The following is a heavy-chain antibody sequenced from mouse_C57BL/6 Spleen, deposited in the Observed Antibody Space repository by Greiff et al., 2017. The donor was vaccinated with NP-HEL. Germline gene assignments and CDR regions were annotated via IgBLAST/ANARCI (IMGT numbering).Heavy chain of an antibody. D-gene: IGHD2-4*01. CDR1: GYTFTSYW. CDR2: IHPNSGST. CDR3: AREGDDYDGFAY. V-gene: IGHV1-64*01. J-gene: IGHJ3*01. Sequence: QVQLQQPGAELVKPGASVKLSCKASGYTFTSYWMHWVKQRPGQGLEWIGMIHPNSGSTNYNEKFKSKATLTVDKSSSTAYMKLSSRTSEDSAVYYGAREGDDYDGFAYWGQGTLVTVSA.